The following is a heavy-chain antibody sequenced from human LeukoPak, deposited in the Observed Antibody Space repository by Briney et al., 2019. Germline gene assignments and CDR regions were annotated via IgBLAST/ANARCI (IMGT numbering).Heavy chain of an antibody. CDR3: ARDGAPKLELLSWFDP. D-gene: IGHD1-7*01. Sequence: SQTLSLTCAISGDGVSSNSAAWNWIRQSPSRGLEWLGRTYYKSKWYNDYAVSVKSRITINPDTSKNQFSLQLNSVTPEDTAVYYCARDGAPKLELLSWFDPWGQGTLVTVSS. J-gene: IGHJ5*02. V-gene: IGHV6-1*01. CDR1: GDGVSSNSAA. CDR2: TYYKSKWYN.